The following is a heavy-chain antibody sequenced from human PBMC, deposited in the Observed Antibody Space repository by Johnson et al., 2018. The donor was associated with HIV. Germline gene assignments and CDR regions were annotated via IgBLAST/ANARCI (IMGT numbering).Heavy chain of an antibody. Sequence: MQLVESGGGVVRPGGSLRLSCAASGFRFDDYGMPWVRQAPGKGLEWVSGINWNGGSTGSADSVKGRFTISRDNAKNSLYLQMNSLRAEDTAVYYCAKGGLWFGEYHAFDIWGQGTMVTVSS. V-gene: IGHV3-20*04. CDR1: GFRFDDYG. CDR2: INWNGGST. J-gene: IGHJ3*02. CDR3: AKGGLWFGEYHAFDI. D-gene: IGHD3-10*01.